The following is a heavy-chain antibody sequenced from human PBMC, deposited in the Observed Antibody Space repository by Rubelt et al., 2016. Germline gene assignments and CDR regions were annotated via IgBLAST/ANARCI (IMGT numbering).Heavy chain of an antibody. CDR3: AREAYDSSGEDAFDI. CDR2: GST. D-gene: IGHD3-22*01. J-gene: IGHJ3*02. V-gene: IGHV4-4*02. Sequence: GSTNYNPSLKSRVTISVDKSKNQFSLKLSSVTAAGTAVYYCAREAYDSSGEDAFDIWGQGTMVTVSS.